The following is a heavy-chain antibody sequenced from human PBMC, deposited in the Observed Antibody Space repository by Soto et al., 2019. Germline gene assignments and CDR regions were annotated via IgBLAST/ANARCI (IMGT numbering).Heavy chain of an antibody. CDR3: ARDMRGYSSSWYDY. J-gene: IGHJ4*02. D-gene: IGHD6-13*01. Sequence: GGSLRLSCAASGFTFSSYWMSWVRQAPGKGLEWVANIKQDGSEKYYVDSVKGRFTISRDNAKNSLYLQMNSLRAEDTAVYYCARDMRGYSSSWYDYWGQGTLVTVST. CDR1: GFTFSSYW. V-gene: IGHV3-7*01. CDR2: IKQDGSEK.